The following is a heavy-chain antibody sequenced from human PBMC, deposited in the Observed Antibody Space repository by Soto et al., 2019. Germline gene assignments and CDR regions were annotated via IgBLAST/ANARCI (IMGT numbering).Heavy chain of an antibody. Sequence: QVQLQESGPGLVKPSETLSLTCSVSGGSIRNYYWNWIRQPAGEGLEWIGRIYTSGNSDYNPSLKSRVTMSADTSKNQLSLRLSSVTAAVSAVYYCAMLWFGKPPGYLDYWGQGIRVTISS. CDR3: AMLWFGKPPGYLDY. V-gene: IGHV4-4*07. CDR1: GGSIRNYY. CDR2: IYTSGNS. D-gene: IGHD3-10*01. J-gene: IGHJ4*02.